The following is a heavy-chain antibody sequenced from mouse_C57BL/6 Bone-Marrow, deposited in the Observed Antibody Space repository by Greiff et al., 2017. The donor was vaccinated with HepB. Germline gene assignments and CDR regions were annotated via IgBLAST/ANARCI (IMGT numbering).Heavy chain of an antibody. Sequence: VQLQQSGAELVRPGASVKLSCTASGFNIQDDYMHWVKQRPEQGLEWIGWIDPENGDTEYDSKFQGKATITAYTSSNTAYLQLSSLTSEDTAVYYCTTIYYYGSRGYWYFDVWGTGTTVTVSS. CDR3: TTIYYYGSRGYWYFDV. J-gene: IGHJ1*03. CDR1: GFNIQDDY. CDR2: IDPENGDT. V-gene: IGHV14-4*01. D-gene: IGHD1-1*01.